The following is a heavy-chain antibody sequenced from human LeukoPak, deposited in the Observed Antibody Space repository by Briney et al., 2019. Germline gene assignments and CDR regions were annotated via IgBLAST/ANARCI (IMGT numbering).Heavy chain of an antibody. D-gene: IGHD2-15*01. V-gene: IGHV5-51*01. CDR1: GYTFTSYW. CDR3: ARQITPDY. Sequence: ASVKISCKGSGYTFTSYWIGWVRQMPGKGLEWMGIIYPGDSDTIYSPAFQGQVTISADKSSSTAYLQWSSLKVSDTAIYYCARQITPDYWGQGTLVTVSS. CDR2: IYPGDSDT. J-gene: IGHJ4*02.